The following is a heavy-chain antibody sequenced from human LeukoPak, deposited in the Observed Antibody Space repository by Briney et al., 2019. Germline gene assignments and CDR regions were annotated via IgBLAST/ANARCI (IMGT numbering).Heavy chain of an antibody. CDR1: GFTFSSYA. Sequence: GGSLRLSCSVSGFTFSSYAMHWVRQAPGKGLDYVSAINNNGNRTYYGESVKGRFTISRDNSKNTLYLQMSSLRAEDTAVCYCVKAIYYYGSGSYYKVFDHWGQGTLVTVSS. V-gene: IGHV3-64D*06. CDR3: VKAIYYYGSGSYYKVFDH. D-gene: IGHD3-10*01. J-gene: IGHJ4*02. CDR2: INNNGNRT.